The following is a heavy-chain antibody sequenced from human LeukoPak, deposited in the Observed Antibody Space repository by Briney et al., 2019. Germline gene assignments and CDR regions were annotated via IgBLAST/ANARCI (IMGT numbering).Heavy chain of an antibody. J-gene: IGHJ6*04. CDR3: AELGITMIGGV. D-gene: IGHD3-10*02. CDR2: ISSSGSTI. CDR1: GFTFSDYW. V-gene: IGHV3-11*04. Sequence: PGGSLRLSCATPGFTFSDYWMNWVRQAPGKGLEWVSYISSSGSTIYYADSVKGRFTISRDNAKNSLYLQMNSLRAEDTAVYYCAELGITMIGGVWGKGTTVTISS.